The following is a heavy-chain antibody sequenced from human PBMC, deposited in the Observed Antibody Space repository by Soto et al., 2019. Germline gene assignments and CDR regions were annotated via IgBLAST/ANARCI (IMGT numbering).Heavy chain of an antibody. D-gene: IGHD3-22*01. CDR1: GGSISSNIYY. CDR3: ARHKAYSSGPAAY. Sequence: ETLSLTCTVSGGSISSNIYYWGWVRQPPGRGLEWIGSISHTGSTDYNPSLKSRLTISVDTSKRQFSLNLNSLTAADTAVYYCARHKAYSSGPAAYWGQGTLVTVSS. J-gene: IGHJ4*02. CDR2: ISHTGST. V-gene: IGHV4-39*01.